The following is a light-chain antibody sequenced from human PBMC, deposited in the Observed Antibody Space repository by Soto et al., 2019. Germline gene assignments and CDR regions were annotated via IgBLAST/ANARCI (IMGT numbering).Light chain of an antibody. CDR1: SSDIGGYNY. J-gene: IGLJ1*01. Sequence: QSALTQPASVSGSPGQSITISCTGTSSDIGGYNYVSWYQQHPGKAPKLMIYEVSNRPSGVSNRFSGSKSGNTASLSISGLQAEGEADYYCSSYTSGSTLGVFGTGTKLTVL. CDR2: EVS. CDR3: SSYTSGSTLGV. V-gene: IGLV2-14*01.